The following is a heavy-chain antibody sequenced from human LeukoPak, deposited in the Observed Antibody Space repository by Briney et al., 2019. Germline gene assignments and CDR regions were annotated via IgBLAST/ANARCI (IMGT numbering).Heavy chain of an antibody. D-gene: IGHD6-6*01. J-gene: IGHJ6*03. Sequence: SVKLSCKASGGTFSSYAISWVRQAPGQGLEWMGGIIPIFGTANYAQKFQGRVTITADESTSTAYMELSSLRSEDTAVYYCASNPGGYSSSSMYYYYMDVWGKGTTVTVSS. CDR1: GGTFSSYA. V-gene: IGHV1-69*13. CDR2: IIPIFGTA. CDR3: ASNPGGYSSSSMYYYYMDV.